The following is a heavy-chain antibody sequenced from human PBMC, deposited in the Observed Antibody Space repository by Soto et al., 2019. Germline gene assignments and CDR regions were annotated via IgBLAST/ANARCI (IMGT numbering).Heavy chain of an antibody. D-gene: IGHD3-22*01. Sequence: GSLRLPCAGSGFTFDDYTMHWVRQAPGKGLEWVSLISCDGGSTYYADSVKGRFTISRDNSKNSLYLQMNSLRTEDTALYYCAKGGPPPYDSSGSYDAFDIWGQGTMVTVSS. CDR3: AKGGPPPYDSSGSYDAFDI. CDR2: ISCDGGST. V-gene: IGHV3-43*01. CDR1: GFTFDDYT. J-gene: IGHJ3*02.